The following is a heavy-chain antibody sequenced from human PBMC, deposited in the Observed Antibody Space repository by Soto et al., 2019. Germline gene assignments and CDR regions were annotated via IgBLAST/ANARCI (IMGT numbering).Heavy chain of an antibody. CDR2: IIPIFGTA. D-gene: IGHD2-15*01. Sequence: QVQLVQSGAEVKKPGSSVKVSCKASGGTFSSYAISWVRQAPGQGLEWMGGIIPIFGTANYAQKFQGRVTITADESTSPAYMELSSLRSEDTAGYYCASGPRTPYCSGGSCPFDYWGQGTLVTVSS. CDR1: GGTFSSYA. V-gene: IGHV1-69*01. J-gene: IGHJ4*02. CDR3: ASGPRTPYCSGGSCPFDY.